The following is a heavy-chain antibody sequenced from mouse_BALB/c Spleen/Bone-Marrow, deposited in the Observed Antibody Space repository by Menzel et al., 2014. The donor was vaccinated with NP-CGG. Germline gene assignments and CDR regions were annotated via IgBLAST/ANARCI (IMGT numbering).Heavy chain of an antibody. CDR2: IDPANGNT. CDR1: GFNIKDTY. Sequence: VQLQQSGAELVKPGASVKLSCTASGFNIKDTYMHWVKQRPEQGLEWIGRIDPANGNTKYDPKFQGKATITADTSSNTAYLQLSSLTSEGTAVYYCSPXGYSAMDYWGQGTSVTVSS. J-gene: IGHJ4*01. CDR3: SPXGYSAMDY. V-gene: IGHV14-3*02.